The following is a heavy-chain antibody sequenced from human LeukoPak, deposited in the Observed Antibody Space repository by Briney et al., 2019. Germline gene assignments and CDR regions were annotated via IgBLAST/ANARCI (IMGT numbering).Heavy chain of an antibody. Sequence: GGSLRLSCTASRFTFSSYSMNWVRQAPGKGLEWVSSISSSTSYIYYADSVKGRFTISRDNAKNSLYLQMNSLRAEDTAVYYCARDSGWGGYYMPLGPDYWGQGTLVTVSS. CDR3: ARDSGWGGYYMPLGPDY. CDR1: RFTFSSYS. CDR2: ISSSTSYI. V-gene: IGHV3-21*01. D-gene: IGHD3-3*01. J-gene: IGHJ4*02.